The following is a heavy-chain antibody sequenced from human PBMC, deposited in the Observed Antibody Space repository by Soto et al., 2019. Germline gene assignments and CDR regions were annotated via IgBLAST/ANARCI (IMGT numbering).Heavy chain of an antibody. D-gene: IGHD2-2*01. V-gene: IGHV3-23*01. CDR2: ISASGGST. J-gene: IGHJ4*02. Sequence: EVQLLESGGGLVQPGGSLRLSCAASGFTFSNYAVSWVRQAPGKGLEWVSVISASGGSTYYAASVKGRFTISRDNSKNTLFLQMNSLRAEDTAVYYCARDGPYCSSTSCFFEYWGQGTLVTVSS. CDR3: ARDGPYCSSTSCFFEY. CDR1: GFTFSNYA.